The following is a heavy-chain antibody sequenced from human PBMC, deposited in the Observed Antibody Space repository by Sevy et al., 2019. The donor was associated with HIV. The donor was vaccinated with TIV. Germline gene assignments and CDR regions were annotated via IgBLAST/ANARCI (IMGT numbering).Heavy chain of an antibody. J-gene: IGHJ4*02. CDR1: GYSLTKLS. V-gene: IGHV1-24*01. CDR3: ASSREYYEDSSGYLDY. CDR2: FDPEDGET. Sequence: GTVKVSCKVSGYSLTKLSMHWVRQAPGKGLERMGRFDPEDGETIYAQKFQGRVTMTEDRSTDTAYMELSSLRSEDTAVYFCASSREYYEDSSGYLDYWGQGALVTVSS. D-gene: IGHD3-22*01.